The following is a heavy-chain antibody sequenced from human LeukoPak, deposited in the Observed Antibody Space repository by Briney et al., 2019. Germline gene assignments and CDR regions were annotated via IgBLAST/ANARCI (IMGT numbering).Heavy chain of an antibody. CDR2: ISGTSKSNSP. Sequence: PGGSLRLSCVGSGFTFGDYAMSWVRQAPGKGLEWVSAISGTSKSNSPWYADSVRGRSTISRDNSKNTVYLQMESLRAEDTAVYFCARDRDYPRDQLDYWGQGTLVTVSS. J-gene: IGHJ4*02. CDR1: GFTFGDYA. D-gene: IGHD4-17*01. V-gene: IGHV3-23*01. CDR3: ARDRDYPRDQLDY.